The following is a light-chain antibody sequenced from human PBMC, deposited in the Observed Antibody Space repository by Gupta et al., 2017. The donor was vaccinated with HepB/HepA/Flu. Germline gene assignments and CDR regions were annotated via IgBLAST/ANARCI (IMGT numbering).Light chain of an antibody. J-gene: IGLJ1*01. V-gene: IGLV2-11*01. CDR3: CSYAGSYTYV. CDR1: TSDVGGYDS. Sequence: QSVLTQPRSVSGSPGQSVTISCTGTTSDVGGYDSVSWYQQYPGKAPKLMIYDVTKRPSGVPDRFSGSKSGNTASLTISGLQAEDEADYYCCSYAGSYTYVFGIGTKVTVL. CDR2: DVT.